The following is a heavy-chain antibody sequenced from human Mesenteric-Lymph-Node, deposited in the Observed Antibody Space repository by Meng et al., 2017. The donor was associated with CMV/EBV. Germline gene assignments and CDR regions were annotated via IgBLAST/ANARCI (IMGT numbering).Heavy chain of an antibody. V-gene: IGHV4-4*02. CDR3: TREREDSGTYFDY. CDR1: GGSISSNNW. J-gene: IGHJ4*02. D-gene: IGHD3-10*01. CDR2: IYHSGTT. Sequence: VGGGSISSNNWWSWVRQPPGKGLEWIGEIYHSGTTNYNPSLKSRVTISVDKSKNQFSLKLSSVTAADTAVYYCTREREDSGTYFDYWGQGTLVTVSS.